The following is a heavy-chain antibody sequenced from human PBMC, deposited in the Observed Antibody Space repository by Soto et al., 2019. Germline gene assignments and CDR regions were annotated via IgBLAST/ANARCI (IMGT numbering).Heavy chain of an antibody. V-gene: IGHV1-2*02. CDR3: AREGPDTAMVTNY. CDR1: GYTFTGYY. J-gene: IGHJ4*02. D-gene: IGHD5-18*01. CDR2: INPNSGGT. Sequence: ASVKVSCKASGYTFTGYYMHWVRQSPGQGLEWMGWINPNSGGTNYAQKFQGRVTMTRDTSISTAYMELSRLRSDDTAVYYCAREGPDTAMVTNYWGQGTLVTVSS.